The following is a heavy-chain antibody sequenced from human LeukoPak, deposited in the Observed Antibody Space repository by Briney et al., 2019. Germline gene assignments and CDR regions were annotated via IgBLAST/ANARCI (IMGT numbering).Heavy chain of an antibody. D-gene: IGHD4-17*01. CDR1: GFAFSNYS. Sequence: GGSLRLSCAASGFAFSNYSMSWVRQAPGKGLELASTISGTGGTTYYADSVKGRFTISRDNSKNTLFLQFSSLRADDTAVYYCAKGRGTTVTAAANYWGQGTLVTVSS. CDR2: ISGTGGTT. J-gene: IGHJ4*02. CDR3: AKGRGTTVTAAANY. V-gene: IGHV3-23*01.